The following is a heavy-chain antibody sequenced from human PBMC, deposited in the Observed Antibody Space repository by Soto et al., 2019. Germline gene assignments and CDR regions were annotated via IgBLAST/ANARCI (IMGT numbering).Heavy chain of an antibody. CDR1: GGSISSSSYY. CDR3: AWYGESTTYCFDY. Sequence: SETLSLTCTVSGGSISSSSYYWGWIRQPPGKGREWIGSIYYSGSTYYNPSLKSRVTISVDMSKNQFSLKLSSVTAADTAVYYCAWYGESTTYCFDYWGQGTLVTVSS. CDR2: IYYSGST. V-gene: IGHV4-39*01. D-gene: IGHD4-17*01. J-gene: IGHJ4*02.